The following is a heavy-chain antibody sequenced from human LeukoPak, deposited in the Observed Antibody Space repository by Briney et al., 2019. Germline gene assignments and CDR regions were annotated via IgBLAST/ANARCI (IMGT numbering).Heavy chain of an antibody. CDR3: ARGAYYDFWSGYPDGYYYGMDV. CDR2: IYHSGST. CDR1: GGSISSGGYS. J-gene: IGHJ6*02. D-gene: IGHD3-3*01. Sequence: PSETLSLTCAVSGGSISSGGYSWSWIRQPPGKGLEWIGYIYHSGSTYYNPSLKSRVTISVDRSKNQFSLKLSSVTAADTAVYYCARGAYYDFWSGYPDGYYYGMDVWGQGTTVTVSS. V-gene: IGHV4-30-2*01.